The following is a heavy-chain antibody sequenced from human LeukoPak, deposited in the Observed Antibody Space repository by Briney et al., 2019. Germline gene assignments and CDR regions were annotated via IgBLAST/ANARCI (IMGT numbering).Heavy chain of an antibody. CDR3: AGLIRPGWFDP. V-gene: IGHV4-39*01. J-gene: IGHJ5*02. Sequence: SETLSLTCTVSGASISSSTDYWGCIRQPPGKGLEWIANIYYSGSTYYNPSLKSRVTISVDTSKNQFSLKLSSVTAADTAVYYCAGLIRPGWFDPWGQGTLVTVSS. CDR1: GASISSSTDY. D-gene: IGHD1-14*01. CDR2: IYYSGST.